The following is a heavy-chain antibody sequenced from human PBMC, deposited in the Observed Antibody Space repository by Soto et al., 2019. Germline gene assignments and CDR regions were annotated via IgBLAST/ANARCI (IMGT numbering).Heavy chain of an antibody. J-gene: IGHJ4*02. CDR2: ISGSGGST. Sequence: EVQLLESGGGLVQPGGSLRLSCAASGFTFSSYAMSWVRQAPGKGLEWVSAISGSGGSTYYADSVKGRFTISRDNSKNSLYLQMNSLRAEDTAVYYCAREQWLVRRYFDYWGQGTLVTVSS. CDR1: GFTFSSYA. CDR3: AREQWLVRRYFDY. D-gene: IGHD6-19*01. V-gene: IGHV3-23*01.